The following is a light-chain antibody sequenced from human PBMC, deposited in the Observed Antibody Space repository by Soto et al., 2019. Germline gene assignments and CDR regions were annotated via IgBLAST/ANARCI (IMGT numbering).Light chain of an antibody. CDR2: DAS. V-gene: IGKV1-5*01. Sequence: DVRMTQSASTLYACVGDRGNIXCRASQSFNSRLGWYQQKPGKAPKFLIYDASTLQGGVPSRFSGSGSGTEFTPTISSLQPDDFATYYGQQYDSYSPTFGQGTKVDIK. J-gene: IGKJ1*01. CDR3: QQYDSYSPT. CDR1: QSFNSR.